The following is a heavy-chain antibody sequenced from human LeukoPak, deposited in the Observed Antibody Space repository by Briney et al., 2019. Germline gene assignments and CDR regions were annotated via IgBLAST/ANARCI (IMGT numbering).Heavy chain of an antibody. CDR3: ARQFDP. CDR2: IYSSGST. Sequence: SETLSLTCTVSGASFSNYYWSWIRQPPGKGLEWIGHIYSSGSTNYHPSLKSRLTISLDTSKNQFSLRLSSVTAADTAVYYGARQFDPWGQGILVTVSS. V-gene: IGHV4-59*08. CDR1: GASFSNYY. J-gene: IGHJ5*02.